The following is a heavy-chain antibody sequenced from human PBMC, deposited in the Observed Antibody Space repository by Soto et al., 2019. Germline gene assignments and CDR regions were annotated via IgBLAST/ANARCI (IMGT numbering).Heavy chain of an antibody. CDR2: IKSKTDGGTT. V-gene: IGHV3-15*07. CDR1: GFTFSNAW. J-gene: IGHJ4*01. D-gene: IGHD2-8*01. CDR3: TTDSYSTIIIVRFDY. Sequence: GGSLRLACAASGFTFSNAWINWVRLAPGKGLEWVGRIKSKTDGGTTDYAEPVKGRFAISRDDSNNMVYLQMNSLKIEDMAVYYCTTDSYSTIIIVRFDYWGHGTSVTVSS.